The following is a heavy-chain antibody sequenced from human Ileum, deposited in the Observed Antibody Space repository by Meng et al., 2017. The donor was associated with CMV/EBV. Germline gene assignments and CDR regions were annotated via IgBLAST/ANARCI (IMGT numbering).Heavy chain of an antibody. D-gene: IGHD3-16*01. CDR3: AKDGGRRSAFAPYNWFDT. CDR2: ISTYNGST. V-gene: IGHV1-18*01. CDR1: YSFTTSG. Sequence: YSFTTSGISWVRPPPGHGLEWMGWISTYNGSTNYAQKVQGRVTLTRDTSTSTAYMELWSLTSDDTAVYYCAKDGGRRSAFAPYNWFDTWGQGTLVTVSS. J-gene: IGHJ5*02.